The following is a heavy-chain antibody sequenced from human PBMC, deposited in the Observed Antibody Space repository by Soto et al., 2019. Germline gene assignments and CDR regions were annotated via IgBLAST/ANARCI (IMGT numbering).Heavy chain of an antibody. V-gene: IGHV3-48*02. CDR3: AKDSCRSTSCAADY. CDR2: ISSSSETI. CDR1: GFNFSSYA. Sequence: GGSLRLSCAASGFNFSSYAMNWVRQAPGRGLEWVSYISSSSETIYYADSVKGRLTISRGNAKKSLYLQMNSLRDEDTAVYYCAKDSCRSTSCAADYWGQGTLVTVSS. D-gene: IGHD2-2*01. J-gene: IGHJ4*02.